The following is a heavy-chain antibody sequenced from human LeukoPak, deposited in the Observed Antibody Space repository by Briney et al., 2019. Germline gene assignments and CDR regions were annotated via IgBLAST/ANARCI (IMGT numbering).Heavy chain of an antibody. D-gene: IGHD3-10*01. Sequence: PGGSLRLSCAASGFTFSSYSMNWVRQAPGKGLEWVSYISSSSSTIYYADSVKGRFTISRDNAKNSLYLQMNSLRAEDTAVYYCARDRAKWFGDHLSAFDIWGQGTMVTVSS. CDR1: GFTFSSYS. CDR2: ISSSSSTI. CDR3: ARDRAKWFGDHLSAFDI. V-gene: IGHV3-48*04. J-gene: IGHJ3*02.